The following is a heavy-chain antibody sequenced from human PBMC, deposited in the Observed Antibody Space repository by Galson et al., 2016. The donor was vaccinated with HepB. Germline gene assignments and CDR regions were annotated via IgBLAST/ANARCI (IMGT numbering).Heavy chain of an antibody. Sequence: SLRLSCATSGFVLSDYLMDWVRQTPGTGLEWLGRSRNKARSYTTEYAASLKGRFTISRDESRNSLYLQMNSLKIEDTAVYYCARTSYLGIWDPFDSWGQGALVTVSS. J-gene: IGHJ4*02. CDR1: GFVLSDYL. CDR3: ARTSYLGIWDPFDS. V-gene: IGHV3-72*01. CDR2: SRNKARSYTT. D-gene: IGHD2-21*01.